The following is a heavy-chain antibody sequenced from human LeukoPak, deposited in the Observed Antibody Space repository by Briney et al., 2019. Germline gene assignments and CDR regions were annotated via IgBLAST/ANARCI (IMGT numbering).Heavy chain of an antibody. CDR1: GFTVSSNY. D-gene: IGHD5-18*01. CDR3: ARGWNGYSYGYLRWPDAFDI. J-gene: IGHJ3*02. CDR2: IYSGGST. Sequence: GGSLRLSCAASGFTVSSNYMSWVRQAPGKGLEWVSVIYSGGSTYYADSVKGRFTISRDNSKNTLYLQMNSLRAEDTAVYYCARGWNGYSYGYLRWPDAFDIWGQGTMVTVSS. V-gene: IGHV3-66*01.